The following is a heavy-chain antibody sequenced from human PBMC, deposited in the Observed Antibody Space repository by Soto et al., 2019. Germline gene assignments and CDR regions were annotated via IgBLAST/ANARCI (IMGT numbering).Heavy chain of an antibody. Sequence: PVWSLRLSCAASGFTFGSYGMHWVRQAPDKGLEWVAVIWYDGSDKYYADSVKGRFTISRDNSKNTLYLQMNSLRAEDTAVYHCAFGNLSYYFDFWGQGTPVTGSS. CDR3: AFGNLSYYFDF. CDR1: GFTFGSYG. J-gene: IGHJ4*02. D-gene: IGHD3-16*01. V-gene: IGHV3-33*01. CDR2: IWYDGSDK.